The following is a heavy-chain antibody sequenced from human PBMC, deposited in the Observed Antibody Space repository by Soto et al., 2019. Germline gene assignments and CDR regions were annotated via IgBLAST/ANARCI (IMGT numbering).Heavy chain of an antibody. V-gene: IGHV1-46*01. J-gene: IGHJ4*02. Sequence: ASVKVSCKASGYTFTSYYMHWVRQTPGEGLEWMGIINPSGGSTSYAQKFQGRVTMTRDTSTSTVYIELSSLRSEDTAVYYCARDWKVYCSSTSCSNFDYWGQGTLVTVSS. D-gene: IGHD2-2*01. CDR2: INPSGGST. CDR3: ARDWKVYCSSTSCSNFDY. CDR1: GYTFTSYY.